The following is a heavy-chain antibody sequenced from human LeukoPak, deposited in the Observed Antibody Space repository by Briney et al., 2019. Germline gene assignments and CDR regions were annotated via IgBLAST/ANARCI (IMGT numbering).Heavy chain of an antibody. D-gene: IGHD1-26*01. CDR3: AKVVSGGWQSPIDY. CDR1: GFAFSSYA. CDR2: ISGSGGST. V-gene: IGHV3-23*01. J-gene: IGHJ4*02. Sequence: PGGSLRLSCAASGFAFSSYAMSWVRQAPGKGLEWVSAISGSGGSTYYADSVKGRFTISRDNSKNTLYPQMNSLRAEDTAVYYCAKVVSGGWQSPIDYWGQGTLVTVSS.